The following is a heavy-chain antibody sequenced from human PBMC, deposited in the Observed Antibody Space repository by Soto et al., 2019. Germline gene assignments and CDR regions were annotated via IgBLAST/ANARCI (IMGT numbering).Heavy chain of an antibody. CDR1: GGTFSSYA. J-gene: IGHJ4*02. CDR3: AYYDSSGYSYYFDY. V-gene: IGHV1-69*01. Sequence: QVQLVQSGAEVKKPGSSVKVSCKASGGTFSSYAISWVRQAPGQGLEWMGGIIPIFGTANYAQKFQGRVTITADECTSTGYMELSSLRSEDTAVYYCAYYDSSGYSYYFDYWGQGTLVTVSS. CDR2: IIPIFGTA. D-gene: IGHD3-22*01.